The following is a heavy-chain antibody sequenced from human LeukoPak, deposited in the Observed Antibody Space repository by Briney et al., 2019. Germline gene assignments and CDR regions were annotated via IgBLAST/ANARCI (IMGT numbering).Heavy chain of an antibody. V-gene: IGHV3-30-3*01. D-gene: IGHD5-18*01. CDR1: GFTFSSYA. J-gene: IGHJ6*02. CDR3: ARDRDTAKALYYYYYGMDV. Sequence: PGRSLGLSCAASGFTFSSYAMHWVRQAPGKGLEWVAVISYDGSNKYYADSVKGRFTISRDNSKNTLYLQMNSLRAEDTAVYYCARDRDTAKALYYYYYGMDVWGQGTTVTVSS. CDR2: ISYDGSNK.